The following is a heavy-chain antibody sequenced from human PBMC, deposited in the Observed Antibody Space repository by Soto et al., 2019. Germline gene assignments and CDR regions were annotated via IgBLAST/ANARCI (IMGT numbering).Heavy chain of an antibody. V-gene: IGHV1-69*02. J-gene: IGHJ4*02. D-gene: IGHD4-17*01. Sequence: QVQLVQSGAEVKKPGSSVKVSCKASGGTFSSYTISWVRQAPGQGLEWMGRIIPILGIANYAQKFQGRVTITADKSTSTAYMELSSLRSEDTAVYYCASEGKTTVTTQYYFDYWGQGTXVTVSS. CDR3: ASEGKTTVTTQYYFDY. CDR2: IIPILGIA. CDR1: GGTFSSYT.